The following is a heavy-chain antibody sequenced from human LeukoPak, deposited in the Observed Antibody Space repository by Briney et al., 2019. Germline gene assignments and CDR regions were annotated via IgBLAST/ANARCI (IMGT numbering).Heavy chain of an antibody. CDR2: ISGSGGST. V-gene: IGHV3-23*01. Sequence: GGSLRLSCAASGFTFSSYWMHWVRQAPGKGLEWVSAISGSGGSTYYADSVKGRFTISRDNSKNTLYLQMNSLRAEDTAVYYCAKALLGIAAAEYYFDYWGQGTLVTVSS. D-gene: IGHD6-13*01. CDR3: AKALLGIAAAEYYFDY. CDR1: GFTFSSYW. J-gene: IGHJ4*02.